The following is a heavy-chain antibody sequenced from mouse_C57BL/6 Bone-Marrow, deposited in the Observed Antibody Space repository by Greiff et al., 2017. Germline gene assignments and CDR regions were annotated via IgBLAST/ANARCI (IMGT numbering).Heavy chain of an antibody. CDR3: ARWGYGNSYAMDY. J-gene: IGHJ4*01. CDR2: IHPNSGST. CDR1: GYTFTSYW. D-gene: IGHD2-10*02. V-gene: IGHV1-64*01. Sequence: VQLQQPGAELVKPGASVKLSCKASGYTFTSYWMHWVKQRPGQGLEWIGMIHPNSGSTNYNEKFKSKATLTVDKSSSTAYMQLSSLTSEDSAVYYCARWGYGNSYAMDYWCQGTSVTVSS.